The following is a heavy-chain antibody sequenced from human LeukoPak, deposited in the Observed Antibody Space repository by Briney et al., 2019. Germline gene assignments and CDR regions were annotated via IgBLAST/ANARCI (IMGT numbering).Heavy chain of an antibody. CDR1: GGTFSSYA. CDR3: ARDPLAYCGGDCYRLYAFDI. V-gene: IGHV1-69*05. Sequence: SVKVSCKASGGTFSSYAISWVRQAPGQGLEWMGGIIPIFGTANYAQKFQGRVTITTDESTSTAYMELSSLRSEDTAVYYCARDPLAYCGGDCYRLYAFDIWGQGTMVTVSS. CDR2: IIPIFGTA. J-gene: IGHJ3*02. D-gene: IGHD2-21*01.